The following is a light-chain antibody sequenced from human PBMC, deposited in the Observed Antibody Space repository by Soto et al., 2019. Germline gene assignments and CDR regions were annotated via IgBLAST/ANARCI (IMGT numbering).Light chain of an antibody. Sequence: DIVLTQSPDSLAVSLGERATINCKSSQSVLYSSNNKNYLAWYQQKPGQPTKLLIYWASTRESGVTDRFSGSGSGTDFTLTISSLQAEDVAVYYCQQYYSTPVTFGPGTKVDIK. CDR1: QSVLYSSNNKNY. J-gene: IGKJ3*01. V-gene: IGKV4-1*01. CDR2: WAS. CDR3: QQYYSTPVT.